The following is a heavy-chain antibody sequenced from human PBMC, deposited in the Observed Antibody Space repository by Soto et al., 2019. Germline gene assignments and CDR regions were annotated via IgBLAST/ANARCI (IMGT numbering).Heavy chain of an antibody. CDR1: GYSFTSYW. Sequence: LGESLKISCKGSGYSFTSYWIGWVRQMPGKGLEWMGIIYPGDSDTRYSPSFQGQVSISADKSISTAYLQWSSLKASDTAMYYCARLLVVPAFTASGWFDPWGQGTLVTVSS. CDR3: ARLLVVPAFTASGWFDP. V-gene: IGHV5-51*01. D-gene: IGHD2-2*01. CDR2: IYPGDSDT. J-gene: IGHJ5*02.